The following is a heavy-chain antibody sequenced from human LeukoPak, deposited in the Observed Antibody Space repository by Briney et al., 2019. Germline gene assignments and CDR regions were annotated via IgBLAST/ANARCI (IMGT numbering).Heavy chain of an antibody. CDR3: ARGTPSSGFDY. Sequence: GGSLRLSCAASGFTFTTYYMNWVRQAPGKGLEWVSSISTGSNYIYYADALRGRFTISRDNARSSLSLQMNSLRDEDTAVYYCARGTPSSGFDYWGQGILVTASS. D-gene: IGHD6-6*01. J-gene: IGHJ4*02. CDR2: ISTGSNYI. V-gene: IGHV3-21*01. CDR1: GFTFTTYY.